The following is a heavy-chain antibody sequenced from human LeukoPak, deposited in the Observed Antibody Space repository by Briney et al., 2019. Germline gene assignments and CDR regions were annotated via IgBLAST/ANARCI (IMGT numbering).Heavy chain of an antibody. CDR3: AREHSGYYDDAFDI. CDR2: ISSSGSII. Sequence: GGSLRLSCAASGFTLSSYEMNWVRQAPGKGLEWVSYISSSGSIIYYADSVKGRFTISRDNAKNSLYLQMNSLRAEDTAVYYCAREHSGYYDDAFDIWGQGTMVTVSS. V-gene: IGHV3-48*03. D-gene: IGHD3-22*01. J-gene: IGHJ3*02. CDR1: GFTLSSYE.